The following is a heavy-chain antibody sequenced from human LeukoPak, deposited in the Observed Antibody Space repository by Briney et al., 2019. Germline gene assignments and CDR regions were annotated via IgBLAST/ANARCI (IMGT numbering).Heavy chain of an antibody. V-gene: IGHV3-30*03. J-gene: IGHJ4*02. CDR3: ASELCTNGLCSDVQY. CDR2: ISKDGSTK. Sequence: GRSLRVSCAASGFTFSNYGIIWVRQAPGSGLEWVAVISKDGSTKYYADSVQGRFTVSRDNSKNMLDLQLNSLSTEDTAVYYCASELCTNGLCSDVQYWGQGTLVTVSS. CDR1: GFTFSNYG. D-gene: IGHD2-8*01.